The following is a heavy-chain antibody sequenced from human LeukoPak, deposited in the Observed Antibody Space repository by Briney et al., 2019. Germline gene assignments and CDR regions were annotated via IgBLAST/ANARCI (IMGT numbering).Heavy chain of an antibody. CDR1: GFSFTTYW. Sequence: GGSLRLSCAASGFSFTTYWMSWVRQAQGKGLEWVANINQDGTEKYYVDSVKGRFTISRDNAKNSLYLQMNSLRAEDTAVYYCARVVWGWDTAMPTPFDYWGQGTLVTVSS. V-gene: IGHV3-7*01. CDR3: ARVVWGWDTAMPTPFDY. CDR2: INQDGTEK. D-gene: IGHD5-18*01. J-gene: IGHJ4*02.